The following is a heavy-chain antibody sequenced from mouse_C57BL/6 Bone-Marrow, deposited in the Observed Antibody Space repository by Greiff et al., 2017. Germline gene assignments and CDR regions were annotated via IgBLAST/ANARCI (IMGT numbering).Heavy chain of an antibody. CDR2: ISTYYGDA. V-gene: IGHV1-67*01. CDR1: GYPFTDYA. Sequence: QVQLQQSGPELVRPGVSVKISCKGSGYPFTDYAMHWVNQSHAKSLEWIGVISTYYGDASSNQKFKDKATMTVDKSSSTAYMELARLTSEDAAVYYCARRGLTGTGAMGYWGQGTSVTVSS. D-gene: IGHD4-1*01. CDR3: ARRGLTGTGAMGY. J-gene: IGHJ4*01.